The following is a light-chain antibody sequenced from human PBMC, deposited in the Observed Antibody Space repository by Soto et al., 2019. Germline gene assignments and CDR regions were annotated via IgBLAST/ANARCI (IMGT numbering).Light chain of an antibody. J-gene: IGKJ1*01. CDR3: LQHSSFPRT. V-gene: IGKV1-17*01. CDR1: QGIRDD. CDR2: AAS. Sequence: DIQMTQSPSSLSASVGDRFTITCLASQGIRDDLGWYQQKPGKAPKCLLYAASSLVIGVPSRFSGRGSGTEFTLTISGLQPEDFATYYCLQHSSFPRTFGQGTKVDIK.